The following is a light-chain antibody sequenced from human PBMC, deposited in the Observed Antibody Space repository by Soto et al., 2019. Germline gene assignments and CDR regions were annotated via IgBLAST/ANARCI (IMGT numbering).Light chain of an antibody. J-gene: IGLJ1*01. Sequence: QTALTQPASVSGSPGQSITISGTGTSSDGGGYNYVSWYQQHPGKAPKLMIYEVTNRPSGVSNRFSGSKSGNTASLTISGLQAEDEADYYCSSYTSRSTLVFGTGTKVTVL. CDR1: SSDGGGYNY. V-gene: IGLV2-14*01. CDR2: EVT. CDR3: SSYTSRSTLV.